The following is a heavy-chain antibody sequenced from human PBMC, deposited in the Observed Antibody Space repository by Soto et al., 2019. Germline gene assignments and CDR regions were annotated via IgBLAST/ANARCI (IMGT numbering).Heavy chain of an antibody. CDR2: IIPILGIA. Sequence: QVQLVQSGAEVKKPGSSVKVSCKASGGTFSSYTISWVRQAPGQGLEWMGRIIPILGIANYAQKFQGRVTITADKSTSTAYMELSSLKSEDTAVYYWARGYCSGGSCYGGYDYMDVWGKVTTGTVSS. V-gene: IGHV1-69*02. CDR3: ARGYCSGGSCYGGYDYMDV. D-gene: IGHD2-15*01. J-gene: IGHJ6*03. CDR1: GGTFSSYT.